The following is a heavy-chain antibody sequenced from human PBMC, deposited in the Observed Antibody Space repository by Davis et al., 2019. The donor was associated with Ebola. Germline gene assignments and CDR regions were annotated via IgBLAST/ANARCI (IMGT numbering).Heavy chain of an antibody. CDR1: GFTFSSYW. Sequence: GESLKISCAASGFTFSSYWMSWVRQAPGKGLEWVANIKQDGSEKYYVDSVKGRFTISRDNAKNSLYLQMNSLRAEDTAVYYCARSDSYFDYWGQGTLVTVSS. CDR2: IKQDGSEK. J-gene: IGHJ4*02. V-gene: IGHV3-7*03. CDR3: ARSDSYFDY.